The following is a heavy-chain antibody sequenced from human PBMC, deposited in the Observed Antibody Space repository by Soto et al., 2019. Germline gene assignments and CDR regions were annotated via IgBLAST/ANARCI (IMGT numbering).Heavy chain of an antibody. CDR3: TRDRIRFLEWLFTPDY. CDR2: IRSKAYGGTT. Sequence: PGGSLRLSCTASGFTFGDYAMSWFRQAPGKGLERVGFIRSKAYGGTTEYAASVKGRFTISRDDSKSIAYLQMNSLKTEDTAVYYCTRDRIRFLEWLFTPDYWGQGTLVTVSS. J-gene: IGHJ4*02. D-gene: IGHD3-3*01. V-gene: IGHV3-49*03. CDR1: GFTFGDYA.